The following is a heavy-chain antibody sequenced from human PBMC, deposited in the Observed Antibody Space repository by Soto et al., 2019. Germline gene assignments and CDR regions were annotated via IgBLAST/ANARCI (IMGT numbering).Heavy chain of an antibody. J-gene: IGHJ6*02. V-gene: IGHV3-48*03. CDR2: ISGSGSTI. CDR1: GFTFSGYE. Sequence: SLRLSCAASGFTFSGYEMNWVRQAPGKGLEWVSYISGSGSTIYYADSVKGRFTISRDNAKDSLYLQMNSLRAEDTAVYYCAREVVVFGVIIPTTMDVWGQGTTVTVSS. D-gene: IGHD3-22*01. CDR3: AREVVVFGVIIPTTMDV.